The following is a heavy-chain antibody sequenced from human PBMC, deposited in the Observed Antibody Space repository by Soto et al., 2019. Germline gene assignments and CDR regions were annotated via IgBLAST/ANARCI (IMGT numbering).Heavy chain of an antibody. CDR3: ARRAIYYGSGAYFDY. J-gene: IGHJ4*02. CDR2: ISYDGSNK. CDR1: GFTFSSYA. V-gene: IGHV3-30-3*01. D-gene: IGHD3-10*01. Sequence: QVQLVESGGGVVQPGRSLRLSCAASGFTFSSYAMHWVRQAPGKGLEWVAVISYDGSNKYYADSVKGRFTISRDNFKNTLYLQMNSLRAEDTAVYYCARRAIYYGSGAYFDYWGQGTLVTVSS.